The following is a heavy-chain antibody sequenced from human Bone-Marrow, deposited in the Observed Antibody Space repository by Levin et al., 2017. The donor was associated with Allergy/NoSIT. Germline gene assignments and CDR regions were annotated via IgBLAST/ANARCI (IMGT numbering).Heavy chain of an antibody. J-gene: IGHJ5*02. CDR2: IYYSGST. Sequence: PSETLSLTCTVSGGSISSSSYYWGWIRQPPGKGLEWIGSIYYSGSTYYNPSLKSRVTISVDTSKNQFSLKLSSVTAADTAVYYCARRTSADEWLRLHSWFDPWGQGTLVTVSS. CDR3: ARRTSADEWLRLHSWFDP. V-gene: IGHV4-39*01. CDR1: GGSISSSSYY. D-gene: IGHD5-12*01.